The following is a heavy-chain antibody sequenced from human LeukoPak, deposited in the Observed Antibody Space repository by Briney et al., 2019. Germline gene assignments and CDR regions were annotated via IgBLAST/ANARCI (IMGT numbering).Heavy chain of an antibody. V-gene: IGHV3-74*01. CDR2: INSDGSST. D-gene: IGHD3-3*01. Sequence: PGGSLRLSCAASGFTFSSYWMHWVRQAPGKGLVWASRINSDGSSTSYADSVKGRFTISRDNSQNTVSLQVNNLRTEDTALYYCAKTSLSDASGHYYYMDVWGKGTTVTVSS. J-gene: IGHJ6*03. CDR3: AKTSLSDASGHYYYMDV. CDR1: GFTFSSYW.